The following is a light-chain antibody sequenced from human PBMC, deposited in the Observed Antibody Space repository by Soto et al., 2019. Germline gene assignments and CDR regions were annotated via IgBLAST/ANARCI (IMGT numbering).Light chain of an antibody. V-gene: IGLV2-14*01. CDR2: DVS. CDR1: SSDVGGYNF. Sequence: QPVLTQPASVSGSPGQSITISCTGTSSDVGGYNFVSWYQQYPGKAPKLMIYDVSNRPSGVSNRFSGSKSGNTASLTVSGLQAEDEADYYCCSYRSSSTLVFGTGTKLTVL. J-gene: IGLJ1*01. CDR3: CSYRSSSTLV.